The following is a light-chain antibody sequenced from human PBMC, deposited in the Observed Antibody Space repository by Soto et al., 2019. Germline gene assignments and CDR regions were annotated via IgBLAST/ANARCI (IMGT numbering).Light chain of an antibody. V-gene: IGKV1-5*03. Sequence: DLQMTQSPSTLSASVGDRVTITCRASQSINSWLAWYQQKPGKAPKLLIYKASSLESGVPSRFSGSGSGTEFTLTISSLQPEDFATYYCQQSYSTPYTFGQGTKLEIK. J-gene: IGKJ2*01. CDR1: QSINSW. CDR2: KAS. CDR3: QQSYSTPYT.